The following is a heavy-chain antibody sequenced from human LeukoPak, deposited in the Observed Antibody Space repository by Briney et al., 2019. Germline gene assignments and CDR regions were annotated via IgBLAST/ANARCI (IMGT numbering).Heavy chain of an antibody. CDR1: GGSISSYY. Sequence: PSETLSLTCTVSGGSISSYYRSWIRQPAGKGLEWIGRIYTSGSTNYNPSLRSRVTMSVDTSKNQFSLKLSSVTAADTAVYYCARGPYYDILTGSQNWFDPWGQATLVTVSS. CDR3: ARGPYYDILTGSQNWFDP. V-gene: IGHV4-4*07. J-gene: IGHJ5*02. CDR2: IYTSGST. D-gene: IGHD3-9*01.